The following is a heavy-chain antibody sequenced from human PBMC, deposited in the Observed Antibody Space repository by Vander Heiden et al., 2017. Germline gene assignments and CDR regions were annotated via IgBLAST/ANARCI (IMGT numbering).Heavy chain of an antibody. D-gene: IGHD1-1*01. CDR3: ARGLNWNDCSFDF. V-gene: IGHV1-8*01. J-gene: IGHJ4*02. Sequence: QVQLAQSGAEVKKPGASVKVTCKASGYTFTNDYYNWVRQSTGQGLDWVGWKRPNSGYTESALKFQGKVSITSDTSMSTAYMELSSPTSEDTSVYYCARGLNWNDCSFDFCGQGTLVTVPS. CDR1: GYTFTNDY. CDR2: KRPNSGYT.